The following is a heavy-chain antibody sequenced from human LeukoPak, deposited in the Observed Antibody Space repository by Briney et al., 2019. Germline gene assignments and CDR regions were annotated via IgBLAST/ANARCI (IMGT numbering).Heavy chain of an antibody. Sequence: GGSRRLSCAASGFTFSSYEMNWVRQAPGKGLEWVSYISSSGSTIYYADSVKGRFTISRDNAKNSLYLQMNSLRAEDTAVYYCAREFSGSNYGFPFDYWGQGTLVTVSS. CDR3: AREFSGSNYGFPFDY. D-gene: IGHD1-26*01. CDR2: ISSSGSTI. J-gene: IGHJ4*02. V-gene: IGHV3-48*03. CDR1: GFTFSSYE.